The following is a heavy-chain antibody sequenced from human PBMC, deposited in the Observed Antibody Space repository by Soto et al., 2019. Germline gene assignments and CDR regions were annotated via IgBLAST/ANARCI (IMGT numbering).Heavy chain of an antibody. Sequence: QVYLVQSGAEVKKPGSSVKISCKASGGIFSSNTINWVRQAAGQGLEWMGGIIPLFGTANYAEKFQGRVTITADNSTKTEYMELTSLRSEDTAVYYCASKAACGGACYAFDSWGQGTLVTVSS. CDR1: GGIFSSNT. V-gene: IGHV1-69*06. D-gene: IGHD2-21*02. J-gene: IGHJ4*02. CDR3: ASKAACGGACYAFDS. CDR2: IIPLFGTA.